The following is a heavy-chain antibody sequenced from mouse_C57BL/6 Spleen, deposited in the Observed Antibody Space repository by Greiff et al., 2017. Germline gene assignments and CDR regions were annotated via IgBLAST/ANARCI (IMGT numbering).Heavy chain of an antibody. CDR3: ARAITTEVGGGY. CDR1: GFNITDYY. CDR2: IDPEDGET. J-gene: IGHJ2*01. Sequence: EVQLQQSGAELVKPGASVKLSCTASGFNITDYYMHWVKQRTEQGLEWIGRIDPEDGETKYAPKFQGKATITADTSSNTAYLQLSSLTSEDTAVYYCARAITTEVGGGYWGQGTTLTVAS. V-gene: IGHV14-2*01. D-gene: IGHD1-1*01.